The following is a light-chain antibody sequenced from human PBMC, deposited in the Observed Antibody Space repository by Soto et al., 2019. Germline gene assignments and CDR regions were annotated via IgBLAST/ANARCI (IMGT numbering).Light chain of an antibody. J-gene: IGKJ1*01. V-gene: IGKV3-20*01. Sequence: EIVMTQSPVTLSVSPGERATLSCRASQSVSNNLAWYQQKPGQAPRVLIYAASTRATGIPDRFSGSGSGTDFTLTISRLEPEDFAVYHCQQYGASPWTFGQGTKVDI. CDR3: QQYGASPWT. CDR2: AAS. CDR1: QSVSNN.